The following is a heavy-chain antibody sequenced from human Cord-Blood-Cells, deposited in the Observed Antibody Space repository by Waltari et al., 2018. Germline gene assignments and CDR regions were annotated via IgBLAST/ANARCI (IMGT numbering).Heavy chain of an antibody. Sequence: EVQLVESGGGLIQPGGSLRLSCSASGFTVSSNYMSWVRQAPGEGLAWVSVIYSGGSTYYADYVKGRFTISRDNSKNTLYLQMNSLRAEDTAVYYCARGYNWNDGGAYWGQGTLVTVSS. J-gene: IGHJ4*02. CDR2: IYSGGST. CDR1: GFTVSSNY. D-gene: IGHD1-20*01. CDR3: ARGYNWNDGGAY. V-gene: IGHV3-53*01.